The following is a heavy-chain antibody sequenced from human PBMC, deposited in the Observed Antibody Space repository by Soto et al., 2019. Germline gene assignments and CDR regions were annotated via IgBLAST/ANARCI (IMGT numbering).Heavy chain of an antibody. V-gene: IGHV4-39*01. D-gene: IGHD3-22*01. CDR1: GGSISSTFYY. CDR3: ARVGPWVPYYYDSSPYTFENWFDP. CDR2: IYYSGST. Sequence: SETLSLTCTVSGGSISSTFYYWVWIRQPPGKGLEWIGSIYYSGSTSYNPSHNPSLKSRLTMSVDTSNNQFSLKLSSVAAADSAVYYCARVGPWVPYYYDSSPYTFENWFDPWGQGTLVTVSS. J-gene: IGHJ5*02.